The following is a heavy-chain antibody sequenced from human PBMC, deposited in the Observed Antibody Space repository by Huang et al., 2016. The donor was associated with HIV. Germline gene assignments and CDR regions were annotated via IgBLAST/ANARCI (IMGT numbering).Heavy chain of an antibody. CDR1: GFSFSSCN. CDR3: ARGYSSSWLYN. D-gene: IGHD6-13*01. J-gene: IGHJ4*02. V-gene: IGHV3-48*01. Sequence: EEQLVESGGGLVQPGGSLRLSCAASGFSFSSCNMNWVRQAPGKGLEWLSDISETGSVITYADPVKGRFTVSRDNAKNSLYLQMDSLRAEDTAVYYCARGYSSSWLYNWGQGTLVTVSS. CDR2: ISETGSVI.